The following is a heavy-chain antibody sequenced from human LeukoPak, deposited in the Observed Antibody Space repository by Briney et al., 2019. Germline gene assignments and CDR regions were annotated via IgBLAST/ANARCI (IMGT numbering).Heavy chain of an antibody. CDR3: ARQDTFDI. V-gene: IGHV3-66*02. J-gene: IGHJ3*02. CDR1: GFTVSRNF. CDR2: IYTGGNT. Sequence: PGGSLRLSCAASGFTVSRNFMNWVRQAPGKGLEWVSVIYTGGNTYYADSVKGRFTIYRDNSKNMLYLQMNSLRVEDTAVYYCARQDTFDIWGQGTMVTVSS.